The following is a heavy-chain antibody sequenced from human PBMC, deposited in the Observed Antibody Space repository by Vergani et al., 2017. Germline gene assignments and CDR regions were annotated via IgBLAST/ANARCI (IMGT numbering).Heavy chain of an antibody. Sequence: EVQLVESGGGLVQLGGPLRLPCAASGFTVSRNYMSWVAQAPGKGLGWVSVIYSGGSTYYSDSVKGRFTISRHNSKNTLYLQMNSLRAENTAVYYCARDRVDIVATTTYYYYFYGMDVWGKGP. CDR1: GFTVSRNY. D-gene: IGHD5-12*01. V-gene: IGHV3-53*04. CDR2: IYSGGST. CDR3: ARDRVDIVATTTYYYYFYGMDV. J-gene: IGHJ6*04.